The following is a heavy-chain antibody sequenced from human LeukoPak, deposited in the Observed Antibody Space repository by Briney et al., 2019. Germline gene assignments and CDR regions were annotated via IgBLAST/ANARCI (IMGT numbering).Heavy chain of an antibody. CDR1: GYSFTSYY. V-gene: IGHV1-46*01. CDR2: INPSGGST. Sequence: ASVKVSCKASGYSFTSYYMHWVRQAPGQGLEWMGIINPSGGSTNYAQKFQGRVTMTRDTSTSTVYMELSSLKSEDTAVYYCARTRTAGGPEYWGQGTLVTVSS. D-gene: IGHD6-13*01. J-gene: IGHJ4*02. CDR3: ARTRTAGGPEY.